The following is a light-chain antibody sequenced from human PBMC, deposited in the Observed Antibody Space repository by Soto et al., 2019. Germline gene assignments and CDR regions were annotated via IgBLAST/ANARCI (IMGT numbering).Light chain of an antibody. Sequence: EIVMTQSPATLSVSPGDTATLSCRASQSVRGNLAWYQQKPGQAPRLLIYGASTRATGIPARFSGSGSGTEFTLTISSLQSEDFAVYYCQQYNSWPLSFGGGTKVEIK. CDR3: QQYNSWPLS. J-gene: IGKJ4*01. V-gene: IGKV3-15*01. CDR2: GAS. CDR1: QSVRGN.